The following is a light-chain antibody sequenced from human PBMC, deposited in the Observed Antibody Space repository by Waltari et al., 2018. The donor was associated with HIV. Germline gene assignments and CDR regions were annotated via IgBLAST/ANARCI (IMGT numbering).Light chain of an antibody. V-gene: IGLV2-23*02. CDR1: SSDVGAYKY. J-gene: IGLJ1*01. Sequence: QSALTQPASVSGSPGQSITMSCTGSSSDVGAYKYVSWYQQRPGKAHIVIIFEVDERPAGVSSRFSGSKAGNTAYLTISGLQADDEAEYYCCAYAGSSTYVFGSGTTVTVL. CDR3: CAYAGSSTYV. CDR2: EVD.